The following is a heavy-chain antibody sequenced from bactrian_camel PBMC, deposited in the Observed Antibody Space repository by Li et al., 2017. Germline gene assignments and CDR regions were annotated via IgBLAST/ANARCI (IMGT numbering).Heavy chain of an antibody. Sequence: HVQLVESGGGSVQAGGSLKLSCKYSGDTSKSYCMAWFRQAPGKEREGVAGMEHDGATSYETPVKGRFTISKDSAKNILYLQMNNLQVEDTAMYYCAATLCRGGHCYTGCDWDLGYGGQGTQVTVS. J-gene: IGHJ6*01. D-gene: IGHD2*01. CDR2: MEHDGAT. CDR3: AATLCRGGHCYTGCDWDLGY. CDR1: GDTSKSYC. V-gene: IGHV3S55*01.